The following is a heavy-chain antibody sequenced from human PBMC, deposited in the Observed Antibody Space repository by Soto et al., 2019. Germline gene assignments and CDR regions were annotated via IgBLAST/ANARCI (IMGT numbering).Heavy chain of an antibody. D-gene: IGHD1-7*01. Sequence: PGGSLRLSCAASGFTFSSYAMSWVRQAPGKGLEWVSAISGSGGSTYYADSVKGRFTISRDNSKNTLYLQMNSLRAEDTAVYYCATNRYNWNLRHYYYYMDVWGKGTTVTVSS. J-gene: IGHJ6*03. CDR2: ISGSGGST. CDR3: ATNRYNWNLRHYYYYMDV. CDR1: GFTFSSYA. V-gene: IGHV3-23*01.